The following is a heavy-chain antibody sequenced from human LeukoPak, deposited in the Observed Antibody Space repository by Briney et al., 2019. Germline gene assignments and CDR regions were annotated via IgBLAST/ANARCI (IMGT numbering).Heavy chain of an antibody. V-gene: IGHV3-53*01. D-gene: IGHD7-27*01. CDR1: GFTASNSY. CDR3: TKTGGPWD. Sequence: GGSLRLSCAASGFTASNSYMSWIRQAPGKGLEWVSVIYSDGTSYYADSVKARFSISRDNSKNTLYLQMNSLRVEDTAMYYCTKTGGPWDWGQGTLVTVSS. CDR2: IYSDGTS. J-gene: IGHJ4*02.